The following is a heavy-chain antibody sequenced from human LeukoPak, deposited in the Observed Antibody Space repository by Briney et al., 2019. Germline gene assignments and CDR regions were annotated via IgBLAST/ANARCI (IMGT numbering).Heavy chain of an antibody. D-gene: IGHD6-13*01. CDR3: ARWQLVNWFDP. CDR2: IYYSGST. CDR1: GDSISSSSSY. V-gene: IGHV4-39*01. Sequence: SETLSLTCTVSGDSISSSSSYWGWIRQPPGEGLEWIGSIYYSGSTYYNTSLKSRVTISVDTSKNQFSLRLNSVTAADTAVYYCARWQLVNWFDPWGQGILVTVSS. J-gene: IGHJ5*02.